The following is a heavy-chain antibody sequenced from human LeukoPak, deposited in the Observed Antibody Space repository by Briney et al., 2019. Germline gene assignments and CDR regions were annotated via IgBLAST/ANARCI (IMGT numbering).Heavy chain of an antibody. CDR3: ARVYWPSGGFLEWRRSGWFEP. V-gene: IGHV1-18*01. Sequence: ASVKVSCKASGYTFTSCGISCVRQAPGQGLEWMGWISAYNCNTNYAQKLRCRVTMTTDTSTSTGYMGLRSLRCDETAVYYCARVYWPSGGFLEWRRSGWFEPWGQGTLVTVSS. CDR1: GYTFTSCG. J-gene: IGHJ5*02. CDR2: ISAYNCNT. D-gene: IGHD3-3*01.